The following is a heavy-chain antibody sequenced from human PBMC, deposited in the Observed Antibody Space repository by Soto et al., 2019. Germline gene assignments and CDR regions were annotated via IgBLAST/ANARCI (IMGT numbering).Heavy chain of an antibody. J-gene: IGHJ5*02. V-gene: IGHV3-23*01. CDR3: AKDPRPDIVVVPAAIAGVGRWRQGWWPNNWFDP. CDR2: ISGSGGST. Sequence: GGSLRLSCAASGFTFSSYAMSWVRQAPGKGLEWVSAISGSGGSTYYADSVKGRFTISRDNSKNTLYLQMNSLRAEDTAVYYCAKDPRPDIVVVPAAIAGVGRWRQGWWPNNWFDPWGQGTLVTLSS. CDR1: GFTFSSYA. D-gene: IGHD2-2*01.